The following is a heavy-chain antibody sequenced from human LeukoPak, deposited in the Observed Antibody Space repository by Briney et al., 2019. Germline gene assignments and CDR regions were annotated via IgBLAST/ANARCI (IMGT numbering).Heavy chain of an antibody. CDR1: GFTFRSNT. J-gene: IGHJ4*02. D-gene: IGHD5-18*01. V-gene: IGHV3-23*01. CDR3: AIVDTAMVRGY. CDR2: ISGSGSST. Sequence: GGSLRLSCAASGFTFRSNTMSWVRQAPGRGLEWVSVISGSGSSTYYADSVKGRFTISRDNSMNTLYLQMNSLRAEDTAVYYCAIVDTAMVRGYWGQGTLVTVSS.